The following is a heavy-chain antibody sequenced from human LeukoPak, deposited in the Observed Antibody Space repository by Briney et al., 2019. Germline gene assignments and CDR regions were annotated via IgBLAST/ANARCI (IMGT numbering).Heavy chain of an antibody. CDR1: GYGFTSYW. CDR2: IYPGDSDT. Sequence: HGESLKISCQGSGYGFTSYWIAWVRQMPGKGLEWMGIIYPGDSDTRYSPSFQGQVTMAADKSINTAYLQWSSLKASDTAMYYCARRSSTVTTGGDAFDIWGQGTMVTVSS. V-gene: IGHV5-51*01. D-gene: IGHD4-17*01. J-gene: IGHJ3*02. CDR3: ARRSSTVTTGGDAFDI.